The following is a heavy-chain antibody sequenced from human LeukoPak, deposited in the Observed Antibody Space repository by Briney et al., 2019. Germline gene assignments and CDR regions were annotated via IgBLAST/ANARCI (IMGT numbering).Heavy chain of an antibody. CDR3: ARGAMTERTFDI. CDR2: IWYDGSNK. V-gene: IGHV3-33*01. CDR1: GFTFSNYA. Sequence: GGSLRLSCATSGFTFSNYAMHWVRQAPGEGLEWVAVIWYDGSNKYYADSVKGRFTISRDNSKNTLSVQMNSLRVEDTAVYYCARGAMTERTFDIWGQGTKVTVSS. J-gene: IGHJ3*02. D-gene: IGHD2-2*01.